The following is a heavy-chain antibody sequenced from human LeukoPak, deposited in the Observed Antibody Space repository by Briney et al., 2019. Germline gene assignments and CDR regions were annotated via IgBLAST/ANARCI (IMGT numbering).Heavy chain of an antibody. D-gene: IGHD6-13*01. J-gene: IGHJ5*02. CDR1: GFTFSSYA. V-gene: IGHV3-23*01. CDR2: ISGSGGST. Sequence: PGGSLRLSCAASGFTFSSYALSWVRQAPGKGLEWVSAISGSGGSTYYADSVKGRFTISRDNSKNTLYLQMNSLRAEDTAVYHCAKDTIAAAGTRWFDPWGQGTLVTVSS. CDR3: AKDTIAAAGTRWFDP.